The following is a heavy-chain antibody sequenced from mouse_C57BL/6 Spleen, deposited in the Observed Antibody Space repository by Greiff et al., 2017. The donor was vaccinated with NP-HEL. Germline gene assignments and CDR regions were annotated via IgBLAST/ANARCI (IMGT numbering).Heavy chain of an antibody. CDR2: IHPNSGST. V-gene: IGHV1-64*01. D-gene: IGHD2-3*01. Sequence: QVQLQQPGAELVKPGASVKLSCKASCYTFTSYWMHWVKQRPGQGLEWIGMIHPNSGSTNYNEKFKSKATLTVDKSSSTAYMQLSSLTSEDSAVYYCARGDDGYLPNYWGQGTTLTVSS. CDR3: ARGDDGYLPNY. J-gene: IGHJ2*01. CDR1: CYTFTSYW.